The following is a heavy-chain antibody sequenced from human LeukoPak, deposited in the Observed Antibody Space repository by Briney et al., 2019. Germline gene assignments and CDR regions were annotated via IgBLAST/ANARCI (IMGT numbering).Heavy chain of an antibody. J-gene: IGHJ4*02. D-gene: IGHD6-19*01. Sequence: SETLSLTCAVYGGSFSGYYWSWIRQPPGKGLEWIGSIYYSGSTYYNPSLKSRVTISVDTSKNQFSLKLSSVTAADTAVYYCARVGSSGWYSYYFDYWGQGTLVTVSS. CDR2: IYYSGST. CDR3: ARVGSSGWYSYYFDY. CDR1: GGSFSGYY. V-gene: IGHV4-34*01.